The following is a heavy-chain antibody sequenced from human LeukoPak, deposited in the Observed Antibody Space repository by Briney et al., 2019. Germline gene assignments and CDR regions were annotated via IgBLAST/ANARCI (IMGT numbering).Heavy chain of an antibody. CDR3: ARDVVTTGAYYFDY. CDR2: ISSSSSYI. D-gene: IGHD2-21*02. J-gene: IGHJ4*02. Sequence: GGSLRLSCAASGLTFSSYSMNWVRQAPGKGLEWVSSISSSSSYIYYADSVKGRFTISRDNAKNSLYLQMNSLRAEDTAVYYCARDVVTTGAYYFDYWGQGTLVTVSS. CDR1: GLTFSSYS. V-gene: IGHV3-21*01.